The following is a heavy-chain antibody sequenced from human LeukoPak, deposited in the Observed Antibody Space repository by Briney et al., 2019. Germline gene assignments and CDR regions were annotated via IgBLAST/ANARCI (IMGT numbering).Heavy chain of an antibody. V-gene: IGHV3-23*01. J-gene: IGHJ6*02. CDR3: AKQEDGYYYYGMDV. CDR1: GFTFSRYA. CDR2: ISGSGGST. Sequence: GGSLRLSCAASGFTFSRYAVSWVPQAPGKGLEWVSAISGSGGSTYHADSVKGRFAISRDNSKNTVYLQMISLRAEDTAVYYCAKQEDGYYYYGMDVWGQGTTVTVSS.